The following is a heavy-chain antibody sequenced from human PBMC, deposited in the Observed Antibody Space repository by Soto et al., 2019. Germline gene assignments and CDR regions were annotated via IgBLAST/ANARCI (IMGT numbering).Heavy chain of an antibody. CDR2: ISGIGGST. CDR3: AKVRSSGYRPSKEFDY. CDR1: RFTFSSYA. Sequence: PGGSRGLSCESSRFTFSSYAMSWVRHAPGTGLEWVAAISGIGGSTKYADSVRGPFTISRDNSKKTLYMQMNSLRAEDTAVYYSAKVRSSGYRPSKEFDYWGQGTLVTVSS. D-gene: IGHD3-22*01. V-gene: IGHV3-23*01. J-gene: IGHJ4*02.